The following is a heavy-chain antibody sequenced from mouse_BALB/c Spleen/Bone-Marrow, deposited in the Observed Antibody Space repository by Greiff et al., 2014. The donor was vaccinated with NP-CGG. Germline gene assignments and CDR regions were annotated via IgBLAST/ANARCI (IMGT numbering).Heavy chain of an antibody. J-gene: IGHJ4*01. V-gene: IGHV1-52*01. CDR2: IDPYDSET. CDR1: GYTFTSYR. Sequence: VKLQESGAELVRPGASVKLSCKASGYTFTSYRMNWVKQRPEQGLEWIGRIDPYDSETHYNQKFKDKAILTVDKSSSTAYMQLCSLTSEDSAVYYCAREGYYGNYDYAMDYWGQGTSVTVSS. D-gene: IGHD2-1*01. CDR3: AREGYYGNYDYAMDY.